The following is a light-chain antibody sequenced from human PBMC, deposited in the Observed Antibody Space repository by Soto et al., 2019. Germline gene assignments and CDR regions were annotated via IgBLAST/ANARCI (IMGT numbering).Light chain of an antibody. CDR2: GNS. Sequence: QSVLTQPPSVSWAPGQRVTLSCTGSSYNIGAGYDVHWYQQLPGTAPKLLIYGNSNRPSGVPDRFSGSKSGTSASLAITGLHAEDQAGYYCHSYDSSLSAHVLVNGTKLTVL. J-gene: IGLJ1*01. CDR3: HSYDSSLSAHV. CDR1: SYNIGAGYD. V-gene: IGLV1-40*01.